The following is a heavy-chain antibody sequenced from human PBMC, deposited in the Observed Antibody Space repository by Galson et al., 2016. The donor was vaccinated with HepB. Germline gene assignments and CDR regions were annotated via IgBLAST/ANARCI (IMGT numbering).Heavy chain of an antibody. V-gene: IGHV4-31*02. CDR2: IFHTGYT. CDR3: ARGSYRAWYFDL. Sequence: TLSLTCSVSGGSISGDYYWTWIRQHPGKGLDYIGYIFHTGYTHYNASLEGRLTISVDTSKNLFSLNLRSVSAADTAVYFCARGSYRAWYFDLWGRGTLVTVSS. D-gene: IGHD1-26*01. CDR1: GGSISGDYY. J-gene: IGHJ2*01.